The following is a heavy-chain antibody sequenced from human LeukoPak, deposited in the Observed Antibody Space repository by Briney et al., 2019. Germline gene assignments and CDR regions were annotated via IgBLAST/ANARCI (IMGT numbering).Heavy chain of an antibody. Sequence: PSETLSLTCTVSGGSISSATYYWNWIRQPAGKGLEWIGRIYTSGSTNYNPSLKSRVTISADTSKNQFSLTLTSVTAADTAVYYCARDRSVGVLPAPPFDFWGQGTLVTVSS. J-gene: IGHJ4*02. D-gene: IGHD6-6*01. CDR3: ARDRSVGVLPAPPFDF. V-gene: IGHV4-61*02. CDR2: IYTSGST. CDR1: GGSISSATYY.